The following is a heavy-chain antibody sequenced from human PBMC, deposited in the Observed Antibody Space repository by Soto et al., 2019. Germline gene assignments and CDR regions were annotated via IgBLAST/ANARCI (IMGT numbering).Heavy chain of an antibody. CDR3: VRSPTASNWFDP. Sequence: GGSLRLSCAASGFTFSSYVLHWVRQPPGKGLEWVAIISYDGSNKYYADSVKGRFSISRDNSRNTLYLQMNSLRGEDTAVYYCVRSPTASNWFDPWVQGTLVTVSS. CDR1: GFTFSSYV. CDR2: ISYDGSNK. D-gene: IGHD4-4*01. J-gene: IGHJ5*02. V-gene: IGHV3-30-3*01.